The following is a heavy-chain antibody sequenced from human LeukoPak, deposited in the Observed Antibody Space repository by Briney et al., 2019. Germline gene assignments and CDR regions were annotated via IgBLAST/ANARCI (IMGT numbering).Heavy chain of an antibody. D-gene: IGHD3-10*01. V-gene: IGHV3-33*08. CDR3: ARADNGSGSYAFDI. CDR1: GFTFSKYG. Sequence: GTSLRLSCAASGFTFSKYGMHWVRQAPGKGLEWVAVIWHGQKKEYYADSVKGRFTISRDNSKNTLDLQMRSLRAEDTAVYYCARADNGSGSYAFDIWGRGTRVTVSS. J-gene: IGHJ3*02. CDR2: IWHGQKKE.